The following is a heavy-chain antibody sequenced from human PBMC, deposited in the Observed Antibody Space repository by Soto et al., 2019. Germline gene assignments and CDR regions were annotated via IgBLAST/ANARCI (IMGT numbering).Heavy chain of an antibody. J-gene: IGHJ4*02. Sequence: PSETLSLTCAVSGGSVSSTYWWSWVRQPPGKGLEWIGYIYYSGSTNYNPSLKSRVTISVDTSKNQFSLKLSSVTAADTAVYYCARGITMIAYWGQGTLVTVSS. V-gene: IGHV4-4*02. D-gene: IGHD3-22*01. CDR2: IYYSGST. CDR1: GGSVSSTYW. CDR3: ARGITMIAY.